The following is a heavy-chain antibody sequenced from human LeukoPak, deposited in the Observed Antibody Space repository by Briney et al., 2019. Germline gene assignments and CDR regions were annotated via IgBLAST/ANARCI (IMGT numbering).Heavy chain of an antibody. V-gene: IGHV4-59*01. CDR1: GGSISSYY. CDR2: IYYSGST. CDR3: ARDRGYYDILTGYSGGSYFDY. D-gene: IGHD3-9*01. Sequence: PSETLSLTCTVSGGSISSYYWSWIWQPPGKGLEWIGYIYYSGSTNYNPSLKSRVTISVDTSKNQFSLKLSSVTAADTAVYYCARDRGYYDILTGYSGGSYFDYWGQGTLVTVSS. J-gene: IGHJ4*02.